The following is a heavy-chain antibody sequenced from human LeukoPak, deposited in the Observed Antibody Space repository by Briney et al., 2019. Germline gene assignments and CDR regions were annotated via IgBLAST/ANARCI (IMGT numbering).Heavy chain of an antibody. J-gene: IGHJ6*03. CDR1: GGSISSYY. CDR3: ARDPVVVTASTYMDV. V-gene: IGHV4-4*07. D-gene: IGHD2-21*02. Sequence: PSETLSLTCTVSGGSISSYYWSWIRQPAGKGLEWIGRIYTSGSTNYNPSLKSRVTISVDTSKNQFSLKLSSVTAADTAVYYCARDPVVVTASTYMDVWGKGTTVTISS. CDR2: IYTSGST.